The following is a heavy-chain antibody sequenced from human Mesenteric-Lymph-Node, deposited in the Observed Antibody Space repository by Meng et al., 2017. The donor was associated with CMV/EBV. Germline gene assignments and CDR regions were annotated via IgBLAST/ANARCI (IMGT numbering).Heavy chain of an antibody. Sequence: GGSLRLSCAASGFTFTDHMMHWVRQAPGKGLEWVSLITWDGGRTFYADSVKGRFTISRDNSKNSLYLQLNSLGTEDTALYYCARGGSYSRPLDYWGQGTLVTVSS. D-gene: IGHD1-26*01. V-gene: IGHV3-43*01. J-gene: IGHJ4*02. CDR3: ARGGSYSRPLDY. CDR1: GFTFTDHM. CDR2: ITWDGGRT.